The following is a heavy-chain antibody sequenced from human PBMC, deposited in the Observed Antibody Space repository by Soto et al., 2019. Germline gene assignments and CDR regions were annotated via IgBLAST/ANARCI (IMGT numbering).Heavy chain of an antibody. V-gene: IGHV3-23*01. CDR1: GFTFSSYA. D-gene: IGHD6-13*01. CDR2: ISGSGGST. J-gene: IGHJ6*03. Sequence: EVQLLESGGGLVQPGGSLRLSCAASGFTFSSYAMSWVRQAPGKGLEWVSAISGSGGSTYYADSVKGRFTISRDNSKNPLYLQINPRRAKDTALYYCAKGGVSSRPYYYYYFLDFGGKGTTFTV. CDR3: AKGGVSSRPYYYYYFLDF.